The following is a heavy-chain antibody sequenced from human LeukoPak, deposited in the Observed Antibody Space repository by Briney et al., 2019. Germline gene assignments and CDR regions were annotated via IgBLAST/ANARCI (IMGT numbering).Heavy chain of an antibody. D-gene: IGHD6-19*01. CDR2: ISYDGSIT. Sequence: GGSLRLSCAASGFSFSNAWMSWVRQAPGKGLQWVAFISYDGSITFSEDSVKGRFTLSRDNSKNTLYLQMNSLRPEDTAVYYCATQRRDSGWSIDYWGQGTLVTVSS. CDR1: GFSFSNAW. CDR3: ATQRRDSGWSIDY. V-gene: IGHV3-30*03. J-gene: IGHJ4*02.